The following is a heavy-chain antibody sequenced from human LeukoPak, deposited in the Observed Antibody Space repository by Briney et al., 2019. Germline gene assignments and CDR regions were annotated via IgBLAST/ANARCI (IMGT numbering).Heavy chain of an antibody. CDR1: GGSISSYY. Sequence: PSETLSLTCTVSGGSISSYYWSWIRQPPGKGLEWIGYIYYSGSTNYNPSLKSRVTISVDTSKNQSSLKLSSVTAADTAVYYCARHSGGWYRDAFDIWGQGTMVTVSS. J-gene: IGHJ3*02. V-gene: IGHV4-59*08. D-gene: IGHD6-19*01. CDR2: IYYSGST. CDR3: ARHSGGWYRDAFDI.